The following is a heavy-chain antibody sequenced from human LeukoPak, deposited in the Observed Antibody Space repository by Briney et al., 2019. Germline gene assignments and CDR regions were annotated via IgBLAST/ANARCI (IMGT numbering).Heavy chain of an antibody. CDR1: GGTFSSYA. CDR2: IIPILGIA. Sequence: ASVKVSCKASGGTFSSYAISWVRQAPGQGLEWMGRIIPILGIANYAQKFQGRVTITADKSTSTAYMELSSLRSEDTAVYYCARGSTMVRGVGFDYWGQGTLVTVSS. CDR3: ARGSTMVRGVGFDY. J-gene: IGHJ4*02. D-gene: IGHD3-10*01. V-gene: IGHV1-69*04.